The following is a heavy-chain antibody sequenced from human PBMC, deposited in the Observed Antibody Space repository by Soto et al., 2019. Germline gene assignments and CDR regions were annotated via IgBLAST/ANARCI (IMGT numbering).Heavy chain of an antibody. CDR3: ARILYGDYDSYYYLDV. J-gene: IGHJ6*03. CDR2: IFSNDEK. Sequence: SLSNARMGVSWIRQPPGKALEWLAHIFSNDEKSYSTSLKSRLTISKDTSKSQVVLTMTNMDPVDTATYYCARILYGDYDSYYYLDVWSKGTTVTVSS. CDR1: SLSNARMG. V-gene: IGHV2-26*01. D-gene: IGHD4-17*01.